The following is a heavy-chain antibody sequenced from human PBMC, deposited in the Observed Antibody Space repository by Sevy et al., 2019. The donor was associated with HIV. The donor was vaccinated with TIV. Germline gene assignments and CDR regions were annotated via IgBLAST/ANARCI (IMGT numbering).Heavy chain of an antibody. J-gene: IGHJ4*02. CDR1: GFPFSKYS. CDR2: FSFGCGQI. V-gene: IGHV3-21*04. CDR3: AREGCNRPHDY. Sequence: GGSLRLSCAASGFPFSKYSMSWIRQTPGKGLEWVATFSFGCGQINYADSVKGRFTISRDDSRNTFYLQRNSLRSDDTAIYYCAREGCNRPHDYWGQGTVVTVST. D-gene: IGHD2-8*01.